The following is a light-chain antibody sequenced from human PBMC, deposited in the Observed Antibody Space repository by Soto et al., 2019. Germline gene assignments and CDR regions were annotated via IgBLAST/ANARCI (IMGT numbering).Light chain of an antibody. Sequence: IVLTQSPGTLSLSPGERTTLSCRASQSISRYLAWYQQKHGQGPRFXIYGASTRETGIPARFSGSGSGTEFTLTISSLQSEDFEIYYCQQYNNWTITFGQGTRLEIK. J-gene: IGKJ5*01. CDR1: QSISRY. V-gene: IGKV3-15*01. CDR3: QQYNNWTIT. CDR2: GAS.